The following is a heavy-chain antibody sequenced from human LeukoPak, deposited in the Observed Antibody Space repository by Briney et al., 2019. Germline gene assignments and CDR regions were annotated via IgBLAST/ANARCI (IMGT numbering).Heavy chain of an antibody. CDR2: IKQDESEK. Sequence: GGSLRLSCAASGFTFSNYWMTWVRQAPGKGLEWVANIKQDESEKYYVDSVKGRFTISRDNAKNSLYLQMNSLRAEDTAVYYCARRYCSGGSCYSGGLAYWGQGTLVTVSS. CDR1: GFTFSNYW. D-gene: IGHD2-15*01. J-gene: IGHJ4*02. CDR3: ARRYCSGGSCYSGGLAY. V-gene: IGHV3-7*01.